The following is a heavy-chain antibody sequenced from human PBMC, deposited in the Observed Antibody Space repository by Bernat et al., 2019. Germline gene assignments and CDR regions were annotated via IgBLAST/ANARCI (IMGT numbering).Heavy chain of an antibody. J-gene: IGHJ6*02. V-gene: IGHV4-59*08. CDR2: IYYSGST. D-gene: IGHD6-13*01. CDR1: GGSISSYY. CDR3: ARAVAAAGTGYYYYYGMDV. Sequence: QVQLQESGPGLVKPSETLSLTCTVSGGSISSYYWSWIRQPPGKGLEWIGYIYYSGSTNYNPSLKSRVTISVDTSKNQFSLKLSSVTAADTAVYYCARAVAAAGTGYYYYYGMDVWGQGTTVTVSS.